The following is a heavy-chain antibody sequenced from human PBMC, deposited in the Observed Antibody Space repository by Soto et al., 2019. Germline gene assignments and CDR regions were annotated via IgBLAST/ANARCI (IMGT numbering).Heavy chain of an antibody. J-gene: IGHJ6*02. CDR1: GWTCRSYD. CDR2: INHSGGT. D-gene: IGHD3-3*02. Sequence: PSVIQSHTRAFFGWTCRSYDGTWIRPAHRKGLERIGEINHSGGTNYNSSLKSRVTISVDTSKNQFSLILYSVTAADTAVYYCARDRRYYHFWSGYQNERPHGMDVWGHGTTVTVSS. V-gene: IGHV4-34*01. CDR3: ARDRRYYHFWSGYQNERPHGMDV.